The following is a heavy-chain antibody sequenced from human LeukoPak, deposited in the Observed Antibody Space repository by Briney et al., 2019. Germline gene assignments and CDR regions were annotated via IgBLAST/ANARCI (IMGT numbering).Heavy chain of an antibody. CDR2: IYYSGST. CDR1: GGSISSYY. CDR3: ASSSWYPNWFDP. V-gene: IGHV4-59*01. D-gene: IGHD6-13*01. J-gene: IGHJ5*02. Sequence: SETLSLTCTVSGGSISSYYWSWIRQPPGKGLEWIGYIYYSGSTNYNPSLKSRVTISVDTSKNQFSLKLSSVTAADTAVYYCASSSWYPNWFDPWGQGTLVTVSS.